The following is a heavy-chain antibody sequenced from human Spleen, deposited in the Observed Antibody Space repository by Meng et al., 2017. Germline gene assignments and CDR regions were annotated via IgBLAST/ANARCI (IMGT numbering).Heavy chain of an antibody. V-gene: IGHV4-31*03. J-gene: IGHJ5*02. CDR2: IYHSGST. CDR3: AREGSYHWFDP. D-gene: IGHD3-10*01. Sequence: QVQLQESGPGLVNPSQTLSLTCTVSGVSISSGGYYWSWIRQHTGQGLEWLGHIYHSGSTSYSPSLKGRIAISVDTTNNQFSLKLTSVTAADTAVYFCAREGSYHWFDPWGQGTRVTGSS. CDR1: GVSISSGGYY.